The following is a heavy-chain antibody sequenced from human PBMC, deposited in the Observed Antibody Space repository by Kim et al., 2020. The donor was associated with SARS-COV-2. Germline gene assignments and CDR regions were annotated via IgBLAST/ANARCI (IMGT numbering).Heavy chain of an antibody. J-gene: IGHJ6*02. CDR3: ARRQGGYYYYYGMDV. Sequence: PSLKVRVTISVDTSKNQFSLKLSSVTAADTAVYYCARRQGGYYYYYGMDVWGQGTTVTVSS. V-gene: IGHV4-59*01. D-gene: IGHD3-16*01.